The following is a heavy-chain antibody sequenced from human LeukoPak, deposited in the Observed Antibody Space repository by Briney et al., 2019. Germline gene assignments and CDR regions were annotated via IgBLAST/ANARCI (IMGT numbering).Heavy chain of an antibody. V-gene: IGHV3-53*01. D-gene: IGHD6-13*01. CDR1: GFTVSSIY. Sequence: SGGSLRLSCAASGFTVSSIYMSWVRQAPGKGLEWVSVIYSGGSTYYADSVKGRFTISRDNSKNTLYLQMNSLRAEDTAVYYCARGSGTQLVPHSDFWGQGTLVTVSS. CDR3: ARGSGTQLVPHSDF. CDR2: IYSGGST. J-gene: IGHJ4*02.